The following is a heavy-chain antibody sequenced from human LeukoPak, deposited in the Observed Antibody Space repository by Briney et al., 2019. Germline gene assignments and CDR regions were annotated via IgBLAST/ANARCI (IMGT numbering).Heavy chain of an antibody. CDR1: GFTFSSYN. D-gene: IGHD6-13*01. V-gene: IGHV3-48*01. Sequence: GGSLRLSCAASGFTFSSYNMNWVRQAPGKGLELVSYISRSSGTKYYADSVKGRFTISRDNAKNSLYLQMNSLRAEDTAVYYCASEYGSSWYAIFDYWGQGTLVTVSS. J-gene: IGHJ4*02. CDR3: ASEYGSSWYAIFDY. CDR2: ISRSSGTK.